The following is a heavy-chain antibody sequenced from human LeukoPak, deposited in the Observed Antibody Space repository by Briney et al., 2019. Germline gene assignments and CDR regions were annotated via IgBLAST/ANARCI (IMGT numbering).Heavy chain of an antibody. D-gene: IGHD3-10*01. CDR1: GGSISSGSYY. Sequence: RPSETLSLTCTVSGGSISSGSYYWSWIRQPGGKGLEWIGRIYTSGSTNYNPSLKSRVTISVDTSKNQFSLKLSSVTAADTAVYYCAREHYGSGSYYHSPWGQGTLVTVSS. CDR3: AREHYGSGSYYHSP. CDR2: IYTSGST. V-gene: IGHV4-61*02. J-gene: IGHJ5*02.